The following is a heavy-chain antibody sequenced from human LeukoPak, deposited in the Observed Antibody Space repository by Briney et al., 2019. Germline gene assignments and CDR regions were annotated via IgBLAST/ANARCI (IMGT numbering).Heavy chain of an antibody. CDR3: ARDRRVVPAAIYFYYMDV. CDR1: GFAVSNNY. CDR2: IYSGGST. Sequence: PGGSLRLPCAASGFAVSNNYMSWVRQAPGKGLEWVSVIYSGGSTHYADSVKGRFTISRDNSKNTVSLQMNSLRAEDTAVYYCARDRRVVPAAIYFYYMDVWGKGTTVTVSS. D-gene: IGHD5-12*01. V-gene: IGHV3-53*01. J-gene: IGHJ6*03.